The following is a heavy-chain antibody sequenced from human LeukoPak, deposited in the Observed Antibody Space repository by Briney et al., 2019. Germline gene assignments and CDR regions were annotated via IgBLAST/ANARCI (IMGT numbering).Heavy chain of an antibody. CDR1: GGSISSGTYF. CDR3: ARHGHKNEYNRPGVDY. D-gene: IGHD1-14*01. CDR2: IFYSGAT. J-gene: IGHJ4*02. V-gene: IGHV4-39*01. Sequence: PSETVSLTCTVSGGSISSGTYFWGWIRQPPGECLEWIGSIFYSGATYYNPSLKSRVTISVDTSKKQFSLKLNSVTAADTAVYYCARHGHKNEYNRPGVDYWGQGTLVTVSS.